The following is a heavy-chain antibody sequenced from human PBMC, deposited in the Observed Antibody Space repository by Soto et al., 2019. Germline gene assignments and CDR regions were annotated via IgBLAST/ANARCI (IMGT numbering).Heavy chain of an antibody. Sequence: EVQLVESGGSLVQPGGSLTLSCAASGFTFSTYFMSWVRLTPGKRPEWLSALSGSGDAAFYADSVRGRFTISRDNSKNTLYLQMRSLRAEDTATYYCANGTVFWAVWGQGTTVIVSS. J-gene: IGHJ6*02. CDR2: LSGSGDAA. V-gene: IGHV3-23*04. CDR3: ANGTVFWAV. CDR1: GFTFSTYF. D-gene: IGHD3-16*01.